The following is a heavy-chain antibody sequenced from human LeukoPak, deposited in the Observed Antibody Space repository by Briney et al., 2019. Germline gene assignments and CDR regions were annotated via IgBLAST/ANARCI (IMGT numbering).Heavy chain of an antibody. J-gene: IGHJ5*02. CDR3: ARDRGYCSSTSCYWWFDP. D-gene: IGHD2-2*01. Sequence: GGSLRLSCAASGFTFSSYEMNWVRQAPGKGLEWVSYISSSGSTIYYADSVKGRFTISRNNAKNSLYLQMNSLRAEDTAVYYCARDRGYCSSTSCYWWFDPWGQGTLVTVSS. CDR1: GFTFSSYE. CDR2: ISSSGSTI. V-gene: IGHV3-48*03.